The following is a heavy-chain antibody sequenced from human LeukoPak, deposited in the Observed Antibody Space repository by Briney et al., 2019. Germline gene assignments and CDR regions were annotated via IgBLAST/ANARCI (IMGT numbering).Heavy chain of an antibody. CDR1: GGSISSGGYY. CDR2: IYYSGST. J-gene: IGHJ4*02. D-gene: IGHD3-22*01. Sequence: SETLSLTCTVSGGSISSGGYYWSWIRQHPGKGLEWIGYIYYSGSTYYNPSLKSRVTISVDTSKNQFSLKLSSVTAADTAVYYCAGGITHHYYDSSGPNFDYWGQGTLVTVSS. V-gene: IGHV4-31*03. CDR3: AGGITHHYYDSSGPNFDY.